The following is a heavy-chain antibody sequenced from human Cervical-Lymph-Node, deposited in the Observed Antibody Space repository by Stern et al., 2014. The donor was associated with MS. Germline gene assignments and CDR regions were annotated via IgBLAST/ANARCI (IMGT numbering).Heavy chain of an antibody. CDR3: ATGQDYGDYNP. J-gene: IGHJ5*02. CDR2: INSASNYI. CDR1: GFTFRAYN. Sequence: EVQLVESGGGLVKPGGSLRLSCAASGFTFRAYNVNWVRQAPGRGLEWVSSINSASNYIRQADSVKGRFTSSRDNAKNSLYLEMNSLRTEDTAIYYCATGQDYGDYNPWGQGTLVTVSS. V-gene: IGHV3-21*01. D-gene: IGHD4-17*01.